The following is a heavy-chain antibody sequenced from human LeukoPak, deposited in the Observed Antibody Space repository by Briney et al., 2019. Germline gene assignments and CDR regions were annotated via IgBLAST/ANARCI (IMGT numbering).Heavy chain of an antibody. Sequence: EASVKVSCKASGYTFTRYAMNWVRQAPGQRFEWMGWINAGDGHTKYSQNFQGRVTITRDSSASTAYMELSSLTSEDTAVYYCARGIWSARTVDYYLDYWGQGTLVTVSS. CDR3: ARGIWSARTVDYYLDY. CDR2: INAGDGHT. V-gene: IGHV1-3*01. CDR1: GYTFTRYA. J-gene: IGHJ4*02. D-gene: IGHD2-21*01.